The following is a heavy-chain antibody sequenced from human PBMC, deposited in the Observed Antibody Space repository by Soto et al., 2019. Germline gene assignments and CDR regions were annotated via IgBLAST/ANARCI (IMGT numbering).Heavy chain of an antibody. J-gene: IGHJ4*02. CDR2: MYHSGST. D-gene: IGHD2-2*01. V-gene: IGHV4-30-2*01. Sequence: SETLSLTCTVSGGSLKSGGYYWSWIRQHPGRGLEWIGYMYHSGSTYYNPSLKSRVTISIDRSKNQFSLKLSSVTAADTAVYYCPRVPAYWGQGILVTVSS. CDR3: PRVPAY. CDR1: GGSLKSGGYY.